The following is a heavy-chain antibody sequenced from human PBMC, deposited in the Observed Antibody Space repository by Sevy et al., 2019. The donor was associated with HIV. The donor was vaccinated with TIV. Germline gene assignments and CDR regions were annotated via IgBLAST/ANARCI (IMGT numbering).Heavy chain of an antibody. D-gene: IGHD3-10*01. J-gene: IGHJ3*02. V-gene: IGHV4-61*02. Sequence: SDTLSLTCTVSGGSISSGSYYWSWIRQPAGKGLEWIGRIYTSGSTNYNPSLKSRVTISVDTSKNQFSLKLSSVTAADTAVYYCARELGTSMVRGVISDAFDIWGQGTMVTVSS. CDR2: IYTSGST. CDR1: GGSISSGSYY. CDR3: ARELGTSMVRGVISDAFDI.